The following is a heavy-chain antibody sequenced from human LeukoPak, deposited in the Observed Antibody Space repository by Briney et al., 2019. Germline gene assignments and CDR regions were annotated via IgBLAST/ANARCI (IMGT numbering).Heavy chain of an antibody. D-gene: IGHD1-26*01. CDR3: ARNLGATGPHDAFDI. Sequence: GGSLRLSCVASGFSFSTYAMTWVRQAPGKGLEWVSVIYSGDSVYYADSVKGRFTISRDNSKNTLYLQMNSLRAEDTAVYYCARNLGATGPHDAFDIWGQGTMVTVSS. CDR2: IYSGDSV. J-gene: IGHJ3*02. V-gene: IGHV3-53*01. CDR1: GFSFSTYA.